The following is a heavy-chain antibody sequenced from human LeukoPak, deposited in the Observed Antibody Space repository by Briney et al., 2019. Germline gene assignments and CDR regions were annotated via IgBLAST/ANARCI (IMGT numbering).Heavy chain of an antibody. J-gene: IGHJ6*03. Sequence: PSETLSLICTVSGGSISSSSYYWGWIPQPPGKGLEGIGSIYYSGSAYYNPSRKSRVTISVDTSKDRFSLKLSSVTAADTAVYYCARGSRFYYYMDVWGKGTTVTVS. CDR3: ARGSRFYYYMDV. CDR1: GGSISSSSYY. CDR2: IYYSGSA. V-gene: IGHV4-39*07.